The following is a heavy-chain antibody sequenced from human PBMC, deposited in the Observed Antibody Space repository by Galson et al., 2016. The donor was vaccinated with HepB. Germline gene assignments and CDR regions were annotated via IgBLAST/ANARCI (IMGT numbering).Heavy chain of an antibody. J-gene: IGHJ4*02. V-gene: IGHV3-23*01. CDR1: GFNFNIYD. Sequence: SLRLSCAASGFNFNIYDMTWVRQAPGKGLEWVSTISYNGAQKYYAASVKGRFGVSRDNSRNTLYLQINTLRAEDTAVYYCARWVTYTNWRTQLRGDFWGQGTLVAVSS. CDR2: ISYNGAQK. CDR3: ARWVTYTNWRTQLRGDF. D-gene: IGHD1-1*01.